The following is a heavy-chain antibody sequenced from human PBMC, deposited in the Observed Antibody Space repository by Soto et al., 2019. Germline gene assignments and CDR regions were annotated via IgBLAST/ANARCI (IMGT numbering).Heavy chain of an antibody. Sequence: QVQLQESGPGLVKPSQTLSLTCTVSGGSISSGDYYWSWIRQPPGKGLEWIGYIYYSGSTYYNPSLKRRVTISVETSKNQFSLKLSSVTAADTAVYYCARTRSGDSYGYDYWGQGTLVTVSS. D-gene: IGHD5-18*01. J-gene: IGHJ4*02. CDR2: IYYSGST. CDR1: GGSISSGDYY. CDR3: ARTRSGDSYGYDY. V-gene: IGHV4-30-4*01.